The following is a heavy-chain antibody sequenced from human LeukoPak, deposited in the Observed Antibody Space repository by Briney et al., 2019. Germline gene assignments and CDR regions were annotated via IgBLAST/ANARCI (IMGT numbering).Heavy chain of an antibody. CDR1: GGSVSSRNYY. CDR2: INHSGST. D-gene: IGHD3-22*01. J-gene: IGHJ4*02. Sequence: SETLSLTCTVSGGSVSSRNYYWGWIRQPPGKGLEWIGEINHSGSTNYNPSLKSRVTISVDTSKNQFSLKLSSVTAADTAVYYCASYSYDSSGRGDYFDYWGQGTLVTVSS. CDR3: ASYSYDSSGRGDYFDY. V-gene: IGHV4-39*07.